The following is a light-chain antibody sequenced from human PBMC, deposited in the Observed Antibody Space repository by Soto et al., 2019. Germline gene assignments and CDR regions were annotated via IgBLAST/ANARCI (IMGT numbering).Light chain of an antibody. Sequence: DIVMTQTPLSLSVTPGQPASISCRSSESLLFRDGKAYLYWYLQKSGQSPQLLIYEVSNRFSGVPDRFTGSGSGTDFTLNISRVEAEDVGLYYCMQSINLPYTFGQGTKLEIK. V-gene: IGKV2D-29*02. CDR2: EVS. CDR1: ESLLFRDGKAY. J-gene: IGKJ2*01. CDR3: MQSINLPYT.